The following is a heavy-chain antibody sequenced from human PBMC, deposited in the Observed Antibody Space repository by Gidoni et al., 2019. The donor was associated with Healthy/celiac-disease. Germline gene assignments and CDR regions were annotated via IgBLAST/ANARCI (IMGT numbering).Heavy chain of an antibody. V-gene: IGHV1-3*01. CDR1: GYTFTSYA. D-gene: IGHD4-4*01. Sequence: QVQLVQSGAEVKKPGDSVKVSCKASGYTFTSYAMHWVRQAPGQRLERMGWIHAGNGNTKYSQKFQGRVTITRDTSASTAYMELSSLRSEDTAVYYCARTVLNAFDIWGQGTMVTVSS. CDR2: IHAGNGNT. J-gene: IGHJ3*02. CDR3: ARTVLNAFDI.